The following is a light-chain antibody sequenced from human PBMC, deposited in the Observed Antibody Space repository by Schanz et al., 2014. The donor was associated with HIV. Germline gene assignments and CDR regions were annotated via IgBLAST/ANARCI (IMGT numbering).Light chain of an antibody. J-gene: IGLJ1*01. V-gene: IGLV2-14*03. CDR1: NSDIDFDYY. Sequence: QSALTQPATVSGSPGQSITVSCTGTNSDIDFDYYVSWFQQHPGKAPQLMICDDSRRPSGVSNRFSGSKSDNTASLTISGLQPEDEADYYCASYTTSHTFVFGTGTKLTVL. CDR3: ASYTTSHTFV. CDR2: DDS.